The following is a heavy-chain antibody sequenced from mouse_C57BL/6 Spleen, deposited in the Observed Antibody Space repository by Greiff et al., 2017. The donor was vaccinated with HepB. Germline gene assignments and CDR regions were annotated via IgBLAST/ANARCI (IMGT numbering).Heavy chain of an antibody. CDR3: ASQGIYYDYDEGDFDY. J-gene: IGHJ2*01. Sequence: QVQLKQPGTELVKPGASVKLSCKASGYTFTSYWMHWVKQRPGQGLEWIGNINPSNGGTNYNEKFKSKATLTVDKSSSTAYMQLSSLTSEDSAVYYCASQGIYYDYDEGDFDYWGQGTTLTVSS. V-gene: IGHV1-53*01. CDR2: INPSNGGT. D-gene: IGHD2-4*01. CDR1: GYTFTSYW.